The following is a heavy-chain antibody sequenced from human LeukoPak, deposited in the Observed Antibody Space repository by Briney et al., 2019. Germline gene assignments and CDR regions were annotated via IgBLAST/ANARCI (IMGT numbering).Heavy chain of an antibody. J-gene: IGHJ3*02. D-gene: IGHD2-21*01. Sequence: ASVKVSCKASGYTFTSYGISWVRQAPGQGLEWMGWISAYNGNTNYAQKLQGRVTMTTDTSTSTAYMELRSLRSDDTAVYYCARVGRSCGGDCYDDAFDIWGQGTMVTVSS. CDR1: GYTFTSYG. CDR2: ISAYNGNT. CDR3: ARVGRSCGGDCYDDAFDI. V-gene: IGHV1-18*01.